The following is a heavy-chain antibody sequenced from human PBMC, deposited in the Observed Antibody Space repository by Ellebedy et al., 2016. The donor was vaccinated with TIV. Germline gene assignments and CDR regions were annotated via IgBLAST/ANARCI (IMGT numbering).Heavy chain of an antibody. J-gene: IGHJ4*02. D-gene: IGHD1-26*01. CDR3: ATGLVGPTEPLY. CDR2: IKSWTDGGAT. V-gene: IGHV3-15*01. Sequence: PEGSLRLSCAASGVTFNNVWMSWVRQAPGKGLEWVGRIKSWTDGGATENAEPVKGRFTISRDDSKNTLYLQMDSLKVEDTAVYYCATGLVGPTEPLYWGQGTLVTVSS. CDR1: GVTFNNVW.